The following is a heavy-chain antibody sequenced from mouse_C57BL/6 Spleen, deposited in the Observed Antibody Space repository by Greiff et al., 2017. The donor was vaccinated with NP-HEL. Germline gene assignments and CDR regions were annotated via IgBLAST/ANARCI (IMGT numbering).Heavy chain of an antibody. CDR3: TRDQGSLAFAY. CDR2: ISSGGDYI. CDR1: GFTFSSYA. D-gene: IGHD3-2*02. V-gene: IGHV5-9-1*02. J-gene: IGHJ3*01. Sequence: EVMLVESGEGLVKPGGSLKLSCAASGFTFSSYAMSWVRQTPEKRLEWVAYISSGGDYIYYADNVKGRFTISRDNARNTLYLQMSSLKSEDTAMYYCTRDQGSLAFAYWGQGTLVTVSA.